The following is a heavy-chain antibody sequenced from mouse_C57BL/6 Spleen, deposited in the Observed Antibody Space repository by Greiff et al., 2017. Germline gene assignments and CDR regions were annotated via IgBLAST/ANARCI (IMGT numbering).Heavy chain of an antibody. Sequence: QVQLKESGAELVKPGASVKISCKASGYAFSSYWMNWVKQRPGKGLEWIGQIYPGDGDTNYNGKFKGKATLTADKSSSTAYMQLSSLTSEDSAVYCCARGDYYGNPWFAYWGQGTLVTVSA. V-gene: IGHV1-80*01. CDR1: GYAFSSYW. J-gene: IGHJ3*01. CDR3: ARGDYYGNPWFAY. CDR2: IYPGDGDT. D-gene: IGHD2-1*01.